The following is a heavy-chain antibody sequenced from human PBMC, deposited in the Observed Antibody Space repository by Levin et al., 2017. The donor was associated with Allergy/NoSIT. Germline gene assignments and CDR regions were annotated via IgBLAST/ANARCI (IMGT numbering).Heavy chain of an antibody. CDR1: GYTFTSYP. D-gene: IGHD3-3*01. CDR2: ISAYNGNT. CDR3: ATESYHFWSAYSY. V-gene: IGHV1-18*01. Sequence: ASVKVSCKASGYTFTSYPISWVRQAPGQGLEWLGWISAYNGNTKYSQKIRGRVTMTTDTSTSTAYMDLRSLRSDDTALYYCATESYHFWSAYSYWGQGTLVTVSS. J-gene: IGHJ4*02.